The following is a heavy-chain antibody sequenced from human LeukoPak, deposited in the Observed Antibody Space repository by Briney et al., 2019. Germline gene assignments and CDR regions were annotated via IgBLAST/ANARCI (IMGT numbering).Heavy chain of an antibody. D-gene: IGHD3-22*01. CDR2: IYHSGST. CDR3: ASRDYYDSSGYYL. J-gene: IGHJ5*02. V-gene: IGHV4-30-2*01. CDR1: GGSISSGGYP. Sequence: SQTLSLTCAVSGGSISSGGYPWSWIRQPPGKGLEWIGYIYHSGSTYYNPSLKSRVTISVDRSKNQFSLKLSSATAADTAVYYCASRDYYDSSGYYLWGQGTLSPSPQ.